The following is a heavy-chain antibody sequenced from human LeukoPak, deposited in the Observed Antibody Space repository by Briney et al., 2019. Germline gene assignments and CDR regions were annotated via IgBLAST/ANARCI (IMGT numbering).Heavy chain of an antibody. CDR1: GGSVSSGSYC. D-gene: IGHD3-22*01. CDR3: AILPYYYDSSGYYYFDY. CDR2: IYYSGST. Sequence: KPSETLSLTCTVSGGSVSSGSYCWSWIRQPPGKGLEWIGYIYYSGSTNYNPSLKSRVTISVDTSKNQFSLKLSSVTAADTAVYYCAILPYYYDSSGYYYFDYWGQGTLVTVSS. V-gene: IGHV4-61*01. J-gene: IGHJ4*02.